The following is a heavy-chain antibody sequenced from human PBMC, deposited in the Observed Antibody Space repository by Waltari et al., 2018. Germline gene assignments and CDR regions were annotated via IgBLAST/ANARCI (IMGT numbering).Heavy chain of an antibody. CDR3: ARGGMATLGY. D-gene: IGHD5-12*01. Sequence: EVQLVESGGGLVQPGGSLTLSCAASGFTFSRYWMPWVRQAPGKGLVWVSRINSDGSSTSYADSVKGRFTISRDNAKNTLYLQMNSLRAEDTAVYYCARGGMATLGYWGQGTLVTVSS. V-gene: IGHV3-74*01. J-gene: IGHJ4*02. CDR1: GFTFSRYW. CDR2: INSDGSST.